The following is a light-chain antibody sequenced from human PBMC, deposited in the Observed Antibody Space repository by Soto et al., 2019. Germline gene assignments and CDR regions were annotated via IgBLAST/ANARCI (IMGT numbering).Light chain of an antibody. V-gene: IGKV1-5*03. J-gene: IGKJ1*01. CDR2: KAS. CDR1: QSISSW. CDR3: KQYNSYWT. Sequence: DIQMTQSPSTLSASVGDRVTITCRASQSISSWLAWYQQKPGKAPKLLIYKASSLESGVPSRFSGSGYGTEFPLNISSLQPDDFATYYCKQYNSYWTFGQGTKV.